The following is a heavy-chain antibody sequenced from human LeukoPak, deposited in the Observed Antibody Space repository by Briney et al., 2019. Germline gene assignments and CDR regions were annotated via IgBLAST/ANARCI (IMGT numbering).Heavy chain of an antibody. CDR3: ARGSERLQWRVLRPFDY. D-gene: IGHD6-19*01. CDR2: MNPNSGNT. V-gene: IGHV1-8*03. Sequence: EAVVKVSCKGSGYTFTSYDINWVGQATGQGLGWMGWMNPNSGNTGYAQKFQGRVTITRNTSISPAYLELSRLRCEDAAVYSGARGSERLQWRVLRPFDYWGQGTLVTVSS. CDR1: GYTFTSYD. J-gene: IGHJ4*02.